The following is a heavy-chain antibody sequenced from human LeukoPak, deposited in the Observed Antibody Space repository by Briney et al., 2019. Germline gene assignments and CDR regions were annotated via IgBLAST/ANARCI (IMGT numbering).Heavy chain of an antibody. CDR1: GFTFGQFN. CDR3: ARVGYSSGYSGNYYDY. CDR2: VTTISTYI. Sequence: GGSLRLSCAASGFTFGQFNINWVRQAPGKGLEWVSSVTTISTYITYSDSVKGRFTVSRDNAENSVYLQMNGLTVDDTAVYFCARVGYSSGYSGNYYDYWGRGTLVAVSS. D-gene: IGHD2-8*02. J-gene: IGHJ4*02. V-gene: IGHV3-21*01.